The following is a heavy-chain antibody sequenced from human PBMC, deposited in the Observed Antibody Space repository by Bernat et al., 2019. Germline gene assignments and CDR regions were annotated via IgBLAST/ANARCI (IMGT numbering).Heavy chain of an antibody. Sequence: QVQLQESGPGLVKPSETLSLTCTVSAGSISSNNYFWGWIREPPGKGLEWIGSVYSSGSTYYNPSLTGRVTISVDTSKNQFSLMLSSVTAADKAVYYCATPWRATYYYGSSGYYGWDAFDSWGQGTMVTVSS. D-gene: IGHD3-22*01. CDR2: VYSSGST. J-gene: IGHJ3*02. V-gene: IGHV4-39*01. CDR3: ATPWRATYYYGSSGYYGWDAFDS. CDR1: AGSISSNNYF.